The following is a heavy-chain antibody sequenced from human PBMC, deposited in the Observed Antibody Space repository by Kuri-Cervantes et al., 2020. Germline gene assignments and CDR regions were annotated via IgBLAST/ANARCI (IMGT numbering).Heavy chain of an antibody. D-gene: IGHD4-23*01. CDR2: IIPIFGTA. CDR1: GGTFSSYA. V-gene: IGHV1-69*13. CDR3: ARGIPAGWRNSHVSWFDP. J-gene: IGHJ5*02. Sequence: SVKVSCKASGGTFSSYAISWVRQAPGQGLEWMGGIIPIFGTANYAQKFQGRVTITADESTSTVYMELSSLRSEDTAVYYCARGIPAGWRNSHVSWFDPWGQGTLVTVSS.